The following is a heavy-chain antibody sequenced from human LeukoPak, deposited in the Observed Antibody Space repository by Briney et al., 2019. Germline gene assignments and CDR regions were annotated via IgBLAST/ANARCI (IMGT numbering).Heavy chain of an antibody. CDR2: INHSGST. D-gene: IGHD2-8*01. V-gene: IGHV4-34*01. Sequence: SETLSLTCAVYGGSFSGYYWSWIRQPPGKGLEWIGEINHSGSTNYNPTLKSRVTISVDTSKNQFSLKLSSVTAADTAVYYCASIALTYDYWGQGTLVTVSS. CDR1: GGSFSGYY. CDR3: ASIALTYDY. J-gene: IGHJ4*02.